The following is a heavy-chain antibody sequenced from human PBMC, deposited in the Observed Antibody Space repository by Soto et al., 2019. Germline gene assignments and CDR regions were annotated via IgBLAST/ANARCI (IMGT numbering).Heavy chain of an antibody. CDR3: ARALGFWSGPTLDYGMDV. D-gene: IGHD3-3*01. Sequence: SETLSLTCTVSGGSISSYYWSWIRQPPGKGLEWIGYIYYSGSTYYNPSLKSRVTISVDTSKNQFSLKLSSVTAADTAVYYCARALGFWSGPTLDYGMDVWGQGTTVTVSS. V-gene: IGHV4-59*12. CDR1: GGSISSYY. J-gene: IGHJ6*02. CDR2: IYYSGST.